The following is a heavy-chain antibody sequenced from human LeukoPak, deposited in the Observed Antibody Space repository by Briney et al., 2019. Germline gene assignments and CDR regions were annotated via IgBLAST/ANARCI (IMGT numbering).Heavy chain of an antibody. CDR1: GGSVSSYY. J-gene: IGHJ5*02. CDR3: ARTYYYDSSGYLNHWFDP. Sequence: SETLSLTCTVSGGSVSSYYWSWIRQPPGKGLEWIGYIYNIGSTKYNPSLKSRVTMSVDTSKNQFSLKLSSVTAADTAVYHCARTYYYDSSGYLNHWFDPWGQGTLVTVSS. D-gene: IGHD3-22*01. CDR2: IYNIGST. V-gene: IGHV4-59*08.